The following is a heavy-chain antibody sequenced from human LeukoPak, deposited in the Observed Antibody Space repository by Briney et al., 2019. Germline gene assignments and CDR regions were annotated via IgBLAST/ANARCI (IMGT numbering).Heavy chain of an antibody. V-gene: IGHV3-21*01. CDR3: VRIPNNANSPNWFDP. J-gene: IGHJ5*02. CDR2: ISRGSSRI. Sequence: GGSLRLSCAASGFTLSGFTMNWVRHVPGRGLEWVSAISRGSSRIFYADSVRGRFTISRDDAKNSLYLHMNSLRTEDTATYYCVRIPNNANSPNWFDPWGQGILVTVSS. CDR1: GFTLSGFT. D-gene: IGHD1-14*01.